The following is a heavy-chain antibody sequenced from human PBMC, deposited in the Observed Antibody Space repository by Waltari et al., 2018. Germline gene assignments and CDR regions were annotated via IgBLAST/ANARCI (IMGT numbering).Heavy chain of an antibody. Sequence: EVQLVQSGGGLVQPGRSLRLSGTASGFTFGDHAMAWVRQAPGKGLEWVGFIRSKAYGGTTEYAASVKGRFIISRDDSKSIAYLQMNSLKTEDTAVYYCARGDDSSGSSDAFDTWGLGTLVTVSS. CDR2: IRSKAYGGTT. CDR1: GFTFGDHA. J-gene: IGHJ3*02. D-gene: IGHD3-22*01. V-gene: IGHV3-49*04. CDR3: ARGDDSSGSSDAFDT.